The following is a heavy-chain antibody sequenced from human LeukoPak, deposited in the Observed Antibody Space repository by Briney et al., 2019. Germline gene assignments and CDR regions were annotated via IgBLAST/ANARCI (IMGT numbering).Heavy chain of an antibody. D-gene: IGHD2-2*01. CDR3: AREWSYCSSTSCYYYFDY. J-gene: IGHJ4*02. Sequence: GASVKVSCKASGGPFSSYAISWVRQAPGQGLEWMGRIIPILGMTNYAQMFQGRVTITADQSTTTAYMEVSSLRSEDTAVYYCAREWSYCSSTSCYYYFDYWGQGTLVTVSS. CDR2: IIPILGMT. CDR1: GGPFSSYA. V-gene: IGHV1-69*04.